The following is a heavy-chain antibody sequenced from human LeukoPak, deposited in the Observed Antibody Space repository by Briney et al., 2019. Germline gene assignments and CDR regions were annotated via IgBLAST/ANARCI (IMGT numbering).Heavy chain of an antibody. CDR2: TYYRSKWYN. J-gene: IGHJ3*02. CDR1: GDSVSSNSAA. D-gene: IGHD5-18*01. Sequence: SQTLSLTCAISGDSVSSNSAAWNWIRQSPSRGLEWLGRTYYRSKWYNDYAVSVKSRITINPDTSKNQVVLTMTNMDPVDTATYYCAHRDTAMDDAFDIWGRGTMVTVSS. V-gene: IGHV6-1*01. CDR3: AHRDTAMDDAFDI.